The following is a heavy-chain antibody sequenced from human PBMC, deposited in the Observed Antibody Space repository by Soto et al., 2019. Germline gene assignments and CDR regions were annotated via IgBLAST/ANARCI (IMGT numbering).Heavy chain of an antibody. Sequence: GGSLRLSCAVSGFTFTDAWMNRVRQAPGKGLEWVGHIKSKAGGGTTDYAAPVKGRFTISRDDSKNTLYLHMNNPKTEDTAVYYCTWDSSGYYYPRDWGQGTLVTVSS. J-gene: IGHJ4*02. V-gene: IGHV3-15*07. CDR3: TWDSSGYYYPRD. CDR1: GFTFTDAW. D-gene: IGHD3-22*01. CDR2: IKSKAGGGTT.